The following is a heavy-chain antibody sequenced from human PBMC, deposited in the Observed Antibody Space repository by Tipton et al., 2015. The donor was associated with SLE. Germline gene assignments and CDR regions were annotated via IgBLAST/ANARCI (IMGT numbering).Heavy chain of an antibody. CDR2: IHHSGNT. CDR3: ARAGKYGAFDAFDV. J-gene: IGHJ3*01. Sequence: LRLSCAVYGESFSAYYWSWIRQTPEKGLEWIGEIHHSGNTNYKPSLKSRVTISVDTPKNQVSLKLSSVTAADTAVYYCARAGKYGAFDAFDVWGQGTMVTVSS. V-gene: IGHV4-34*01. D-gene: IGHD4-17*01. CDR1: GESFSAYY.